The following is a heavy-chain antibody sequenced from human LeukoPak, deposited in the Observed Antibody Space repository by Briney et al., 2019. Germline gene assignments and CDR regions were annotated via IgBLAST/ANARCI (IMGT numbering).Heavy chain of an antibody. V-gene: IGHV3-74*01. Sequence: GGSLRLSCAASGFTFSGYWMHWVRQVPGKGLVWVSRIDANGGGTTYADSVKGRFAISRDNAKNTLYLQMSSPRIEDTAVYYCTRVQAGRSGLMDVWGRGTTVTVSS. D-gene: IGHD2-8*02. J-gene: IGHJ6*02. CDR2: IDANGGGT. CDR1: GFTFSGYW. CDR3: TRVQAGRSGLMDV.